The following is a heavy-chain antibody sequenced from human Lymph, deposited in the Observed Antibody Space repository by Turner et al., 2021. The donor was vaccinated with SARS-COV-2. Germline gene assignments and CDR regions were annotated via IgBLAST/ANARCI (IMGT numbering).Heavy chain of an antibody. D-gene: IGHD3-3*01. V-gene: IGHV3-30*04. J-gene: IGHJ6*02. Sequence: QVQLVESGGGVVQPGRSLRLSCAASGFTSSTYATHWVRQAPGKGLEWVAVISYDGSNKNYADSVKGRFTISRDNSKNTLYLQMNSLRAEDTAVYYCARDDREFWSGYYTHYYYYGMDVWGQGTTVTVSS. CDR3: ARDDREFWSGYYTHYYYYGMDV. CDR1: GFTSSTYA. CDR2: ISYDGSNK.